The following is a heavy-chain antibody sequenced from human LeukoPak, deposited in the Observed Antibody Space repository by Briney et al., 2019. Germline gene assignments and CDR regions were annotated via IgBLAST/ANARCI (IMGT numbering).Heavy chain of an antibody. J-gene: IGHJ5*02. CDR3: ARLSYKWLVQGRWFDP. V-gene: IGHV5-51*01. CDR2: IYPGDSDT. D-gene: IGHD6-19*01. CDR1: GYSFTSYW. Sequence: VESLKISCKGSGYSFTSYWIGWVRQMPGKGLEWMGIIYPGDSDTRYSPSFQGQVTISADKSISTAYLQWSSPKASDTAMYYCARLSYKWLVQGRWFDPWGQGTLVTVSS.